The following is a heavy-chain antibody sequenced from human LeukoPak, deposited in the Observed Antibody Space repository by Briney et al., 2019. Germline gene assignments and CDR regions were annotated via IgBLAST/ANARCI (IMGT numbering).Heavy chain of an antibody. Sequence: SETLSLTCTVSGGSISSYYWSWIRQPAGKGLEWIGRIYTGGSTNYNPSLKSRVTMSVDTSKNQFSLKLSSVTAADTAVYYCARDQYSGSYYEAFDIWGQGTMVTVSS. CDR2: IYTGGST. CDR1: GGSISSYY. J-gene: IGHJ3*02. CDR3: ARDQYSGSYYEAFDI. D-gene: IGHD1-26*01. V-gene: IGHV4-4*07.